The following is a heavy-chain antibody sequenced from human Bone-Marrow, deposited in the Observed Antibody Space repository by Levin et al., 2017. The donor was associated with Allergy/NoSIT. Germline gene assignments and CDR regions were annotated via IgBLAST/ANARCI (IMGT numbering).Heavy chain of an antibody. Sequence: SCVVSGDSISTSNWWSWVRQSRGKGLEWIGQIYHTGNIDYNPSLKRRAIISVDKSKNEFSLKLTSLTAADKAVYYCARFYNSAFDYWGQGLLVTVSS. CDR2: IYHTGNI. D-gene: IGHD5-24*01. CDR3: ARFYNSAFDY. J-gene: IGHJ4*02. V-gene: IGHV4-4*02. CDR1: GDSISTSNW.